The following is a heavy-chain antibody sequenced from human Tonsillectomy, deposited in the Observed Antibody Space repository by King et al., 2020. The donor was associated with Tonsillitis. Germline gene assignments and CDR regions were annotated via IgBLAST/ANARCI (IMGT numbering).Heavy chain of an antibody. CDR1: GITFIKYA. CDR2: IGASGAAT. J-gene: IGHJ3*01. V-gene: IGHV3-23*04. CDR3: ARDPNGDYVGAYEL. D-gene: IGHD4-17*01. Sequence: VQLVESGGGVVQPGGSLRLSCTVSGITFIKYAMMWVRQAPGKGLEWVSAIGASGAATWYADSVKGRFTISRDNSRHTLYLHMDSLRAEDTALYYCARDPNGDYVGAYELWGHGTLVTVSS.